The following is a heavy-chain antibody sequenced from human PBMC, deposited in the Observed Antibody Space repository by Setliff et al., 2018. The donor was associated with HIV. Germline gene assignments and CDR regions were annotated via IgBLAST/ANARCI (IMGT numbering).Heavy chain of an antibody. CDR3: ARSPGVDTNMAFDY. Sequence: ETLSLTCSVTGGSIINYFWGWIRMPPGKGLEWIGYIYYSGSTDYNPSLKSRVTISVDTSKNQVSLKLNSVTAADTAVYYCARSPGVDTNMAFDYWGQGTLVTVPQ. D-gene: IGHD5-18*01. CDR1: GGSIINYF. CDR2: IYYSGST. J-gene: IGHJ4*02. V-gene: IGHV4-59*01.